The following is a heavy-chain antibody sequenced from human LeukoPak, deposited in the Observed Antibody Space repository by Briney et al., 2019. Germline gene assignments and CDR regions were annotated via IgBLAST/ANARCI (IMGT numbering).Heavy chain of an antibody. CDR1: GFTFSSYS. Sequence: GGSLRLSCAASGFTFSSYSMNWVRQAPGKGLEWVSSISSSSSYIYYADSVKGRFTISRDNAKNSLYLQMNSLRAEDTALYYCAKDLYTVTTYYFDYWGQGTLVTVSS. V-gene: IGHV3-21*04. J-gene: IGHJ4*02. CDR3: AKDLYTVTTYYFDY. CDR2: ISSSSSYI. D-gene: IGHD4-17*01.